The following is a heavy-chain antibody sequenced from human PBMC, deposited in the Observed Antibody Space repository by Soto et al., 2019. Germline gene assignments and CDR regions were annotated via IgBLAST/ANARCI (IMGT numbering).Heavy chain of an antibody. CDR3: ARGSYGLGSYFQAYFDF. Sequence: QVQLQESGPGLVEPSQTLSLTCSVSAGSIRSTGYYWSWIRQHPGKGLEWIGYIYYSGTTKYNPSLQSRLSLSIDTSKNQFSLRLNSLTAADTAVYYCARGSYGLGSYFQAYFDFWGQGTLVTVSS. V-gene: IGHV4-31*03. CDR2: IYYSGTT. D-gene: IGHD3-10*01. CDR1: AGSIRSTGYY. J-gene: IGHJ4*02.